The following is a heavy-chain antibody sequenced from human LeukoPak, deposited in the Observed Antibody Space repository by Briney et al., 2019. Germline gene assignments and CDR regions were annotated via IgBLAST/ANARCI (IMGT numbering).Heavy chain of an antibody. CDR1: GYTFTGYY. J-gene: IGHJ4*02. Sequence: ASVKVSCKASGYTFTGYYMHWVRQAPGQGLEWMGRINPNSGGTNYAQKFQGRVTMTRDTSISTAYMELSRLGSDDTAVYYCARVTHYYDSSGYDYWGQGTLVTVSS. V-gene: IGHV1-2*06. D-gene: IGHD3-22*01. CDR3: ARVTHYYDSSGYDY. CDR2: INPNSGGT.